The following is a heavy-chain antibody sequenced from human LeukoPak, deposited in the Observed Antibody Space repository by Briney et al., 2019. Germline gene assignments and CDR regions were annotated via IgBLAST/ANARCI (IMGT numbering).Heavy chain of an antibody. CDR1: GYTFTDYY. Sequence: ASVKVSCKASGYTFTDYYMHWVRHAPGQGLEWMGWINPNSGGTNYAQKFQGRVTMTRDTSISTAYMELSRLRSDDTAVYYCARGRDSSSWYDGMDVWGQGTTVTVSS. V-gene: IGHV1-2*02. J-gene: IGHJ6*02. CDR3: ARGRDSSSWYDGMDV. D-gene: IGHD6-13*01. CDR2: INPNSGGT.